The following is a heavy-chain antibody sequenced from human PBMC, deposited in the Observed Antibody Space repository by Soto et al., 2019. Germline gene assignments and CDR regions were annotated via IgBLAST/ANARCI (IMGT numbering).Heavy chain of an antibody. CDR1: GGTFSSYA. CDR3: ARDRDGYNLRAFDI. V-gene: IGHV1-69*13. D-gene: IGHD5-12*01. CDR2: IIPIFGTA. Sequence: SVKVSCKASGGTFSSYAISWVRQAPGQGLEWMGGIIPIFGTANYAQKFQGRVTITADESTSTAYMELSSLRSEDTAVYYCARDRDGYNLRAFDIWGQGTMVTVSS. J-gene: IGHJ3*02.